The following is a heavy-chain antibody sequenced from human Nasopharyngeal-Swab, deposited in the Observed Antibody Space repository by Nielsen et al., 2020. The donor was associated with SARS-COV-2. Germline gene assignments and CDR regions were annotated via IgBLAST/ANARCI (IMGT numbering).Heavy chain of an antibody. V-gene: IGHV4-34*01. D-gene: IGHD3-10*01. Sequence: WIRQPPGKGPEWIGEINHSGSTNYNPSLKSRVTISVDTSKNQFSLKLSSVTAADTAVYHCARVLIGTPAYGSGTIDYWGQGTLVTVSS. J-gene: IGHJ4*02. CDR2: INHSGST. CDR3: ARVLIGTPAYGSGTIDY.